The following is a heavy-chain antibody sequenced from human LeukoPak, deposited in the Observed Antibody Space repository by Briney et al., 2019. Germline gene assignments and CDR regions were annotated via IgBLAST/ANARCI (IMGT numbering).Heavy chain of an antibody. V-gene: IGHV4-30-2*01. J-gene: IGHJ4*02. CDR2: IYHSGST. Sequence: TSETLSLTCTVSGGSISSGGYYWSWIRQPPGKGLEWIGYIYHSGSTYYNPSLKSRVTISVDRSKNQFSLKLSSVTAADTAVYYCASEVVVITKGVDGYYWGQGTLVTVSS. D-gene: IGHD3-22*01. CDR3: ASEVVVITKGVDGYY. CDR1: GGSISSGGYY.